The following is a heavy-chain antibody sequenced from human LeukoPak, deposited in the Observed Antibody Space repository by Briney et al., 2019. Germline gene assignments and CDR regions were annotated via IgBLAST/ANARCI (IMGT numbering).Heavy chain of an antibody. D-gene: IGHD3-10*01. Sequence: GGSLRLSCAASGFSLWTSGIHWVRQAPGKGLEWLSLTTHDGMYTNYADSVKGRFTISTDTSKNTVYLQMNSLRPEDTAVYYCARDKFPPGLLWFGEPQDYWGQGTLVTVSS. CDR3: ARDKFPPGLLWFGEPQDY. V-gene: IGHV3-30*03. CDR2: TTHDGMYT. CDR1: GFSLWTSG. J-gene: IGHJ4*02.